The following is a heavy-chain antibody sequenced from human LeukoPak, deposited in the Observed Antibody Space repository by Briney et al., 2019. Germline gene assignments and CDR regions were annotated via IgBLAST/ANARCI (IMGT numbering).Heavy chain of an antibody. V-gene: IGHV4-4*07. J-gene: IGHJ6*03. Sequence: SETLSLTCTVSGGSISSYYWSWIRQPAGKGLEWIGRIYISGSTNYNPSLKSRVTMSVDTSKNRFSLKLSSVTAADTAVYYCARASRSAAGTIHYYYMDVWGKGTTVTVSS. CDR2: IYISGST. CDR3: ARASRSAAGTIHYYYMDV. CDR1: GGSISSYY. D-gene: IGHD6-13*01.